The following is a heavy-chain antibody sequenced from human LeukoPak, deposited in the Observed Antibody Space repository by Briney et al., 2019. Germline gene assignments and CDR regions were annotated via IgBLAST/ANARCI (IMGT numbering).Heavy chain of an antibody. CDR1: GYTFTGYY. D-gene: IGHD3-10*01. Sequence: ASVKVSCKASGYTFTGYYMHWVRQAPGQGLEWMGWIRPSSGGTKYAEKFQGRVTMTRDTSISTAYMELSRLRSDDTAVYYCARGGRLWFGAAPYYYYYMDVWGKGTTVTVSS. J-gene: IGHJ6*03. V-gene: IGHV1-2*02. CDR2: IRPSSGGT. CDR3: ARGGRLWFGAAPYYYYYMDV.